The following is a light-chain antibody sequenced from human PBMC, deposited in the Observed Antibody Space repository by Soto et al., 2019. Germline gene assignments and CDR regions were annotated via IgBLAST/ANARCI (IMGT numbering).Light chain of an antibody. Sequence: DIQMTQSPSSLSASVGHRVTITCRASQISSTYLSWFQQKPGKAPKLLIYSASNSQSGVSSRFSGSGSGTDFTLTISNLQPEDFATYYCQQSYDPPWTFGQGTKVEIK. CDR1: QISSTY. CDR3: QQSYDPPWT. J-gene: IGKJ1*01. CDR2: SAS. V-gene: IGKV1-39*01.